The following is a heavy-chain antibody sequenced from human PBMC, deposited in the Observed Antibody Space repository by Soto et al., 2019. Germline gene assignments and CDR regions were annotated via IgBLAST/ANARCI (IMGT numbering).Heavy chain of an antibody. D-gene: IGHD6-6*01. CDR3: ARAFSSAFPVHCDY. J-gene: IGHJ4*02. CDR1: GFTFSSYS. Sequence: EVQLVESGGGLVKPGGSLRLSCAASGFTFSSYSMNWVRQAPGKGLEWVSSISSSSSYIYYADSVKGRFTISRDTAKNSLYRQMNSMSAADTAVYYCARAFSSAFPVHCDYLGQGTLVTVSS. CDR2: ISSSSSYI. V-gene: IGHV3-21*01.